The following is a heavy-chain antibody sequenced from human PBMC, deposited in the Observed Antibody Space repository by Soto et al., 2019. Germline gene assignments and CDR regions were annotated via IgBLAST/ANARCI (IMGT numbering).Heavy chain of an antibody. Sequence: AETLSLTCTVSGVSFSSYYWSWIRQPPGKGLEWIGYIYYSGSTNYNPSLKSRVTISVDTSKNQFSLKLSSVTAADTTVYYCPRVIRSAPTKYYFHYWRQGAMVTVCS. CDR2: IYYSGST. J-gene: IGHJ4*02. CDR1: GVSFSSYY. D-gene: IGHD2-15*01. V-gene: IGHV4-59*01. CDR3: PRVIRSAPTKYYFHY.